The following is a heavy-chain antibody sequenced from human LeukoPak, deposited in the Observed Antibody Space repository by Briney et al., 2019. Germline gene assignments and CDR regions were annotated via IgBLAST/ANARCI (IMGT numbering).Heavy chain of an antibody. J-gene: IGHJ4*02. D-gene: IGHD1-1*01. CDR2: IRYDGSNT. CDR1: GFTFSTYG. V-gene: IGHV3-30*02. Sequence: PGGSLRLSCAASGFTFSTYGMHWVRQAPGKGLEWVTFIRYDGSNTYYADFVKGRFTISRDNSNNTLYLHMNSLGAEDTAVYYCAKDRGPGYTGNFFDYWGQGILVTVSS. CDR3: AKDRGPGYTGNFFDY.